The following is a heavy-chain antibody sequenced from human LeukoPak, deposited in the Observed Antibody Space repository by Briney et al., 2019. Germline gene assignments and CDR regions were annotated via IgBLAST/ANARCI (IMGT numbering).Heavy chain of an antibody. V-gene: IGHV3-23*01. Sequence: GGSLRLSCAASGFTFSSYAMSWVRQAREKGLEWVSVITGSGGSTFYADSVKGRFTISRDNSKNTLYLQMNSLSAEDTALYYCAKDRAVTGFYDYWGQGTLVTVSS. CDR1: GFTFSSYA. CDR3: AKDRAVTGFYDY. D-gene: IGHD2-21*02. J-gene: IGHJ4*02. CDR2: ITGSGGST.